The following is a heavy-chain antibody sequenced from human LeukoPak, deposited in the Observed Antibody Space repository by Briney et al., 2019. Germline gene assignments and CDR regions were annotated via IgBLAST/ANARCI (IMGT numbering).Heavy chain of an antibody. D-gene: IGHD3-22*01. CDR3: ARHRGYDSSGHPGDY. CDR2: IYPGDSDT. Sequence: GESLKISCKGSGYSFTSYWIGRARQMPGKGLEWMGIIYPGDSDTRYSPSFQGQVTLSADKSISTAYLQWSSLKASDTAMYYCARHRGYDSSGHPGDYWGQGTLVTVSS. CDR1: GYSFTSYW. V-gene: IGHV5-51*01. J-gene: IGHJ4*02.